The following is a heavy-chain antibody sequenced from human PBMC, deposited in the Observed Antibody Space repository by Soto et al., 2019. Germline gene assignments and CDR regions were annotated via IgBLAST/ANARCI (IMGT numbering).Heavy chain of an antibody. D-gene: IGHD3-22*01. CDR2: IDWDDDK. V-gene: IGHV2-70*11. CDR3: ARYYDSSGHNA. CDR1: GFSLSTSGMC. J-gene: IGHJ5*02. Sequence: GSGPTLVNPTQTLTPTCTFSGFSLSTSGMCVSWIRQPPGKALEWLARIDWDDDKYYSTPLKTRLTISKDTSKNQVVLTMTNMDPVDTATHYCARYYDSSGHNAWGQRTLVTVSS.